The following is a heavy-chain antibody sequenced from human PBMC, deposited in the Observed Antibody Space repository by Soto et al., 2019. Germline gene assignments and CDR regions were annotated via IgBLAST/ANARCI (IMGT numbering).Heavy chain of an antibody. CDR3: ARDRYSSSPGGRLDQ. V-gene: IGHV3-30*04. D-gene: IGHD6-6*01. J-gene: IGHJ4*02. CDR1: GFIFSNYA. CDR2: IYYDVSNK. Sequence: ESGGGVVQPGRSLRLSCAASGFIFSNYAMHWVRQAPGKGLEWVAIIYYDVSNKDYTDSVKGRFTISRDNSKNTLYLQMNSLRAEDTAVYYCARDRYSSSPGGRLDQWGQGTLVTVSS.